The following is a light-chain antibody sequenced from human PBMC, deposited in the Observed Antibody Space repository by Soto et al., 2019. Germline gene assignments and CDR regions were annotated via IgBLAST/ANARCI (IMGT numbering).Light chain of an antibody. CDR1: NGDVGGYNY. J-gene: IGLJ1*01. Sequence: QSVLTQPASVCGSPGQSITISCTRTNGDVGGYNYVSWYQHHPGKAPKLMIYEVSNRPSGVSNRFSGSKSGNTASLTISGLQAEDEADYYCGAYTSINTRVFGTGTKLTVL. V-gene: IGLV2-14*01. CDR2: EVS. CDR3: GAYTSINTRV.